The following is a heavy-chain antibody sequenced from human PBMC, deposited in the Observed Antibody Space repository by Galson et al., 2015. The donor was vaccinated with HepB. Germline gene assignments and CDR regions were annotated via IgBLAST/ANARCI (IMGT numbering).Heavy chain of an antibody. D-gene: IGHD5-12*01. CDR1: GFTFSSYS. Sequence: SLRLSCAASGFTFSSYSMNWVRQAPGKGLEWVSSISSSSSYIYYADSVKGRFTIYRDNAKNSLYLQMNSLRAEDTAVYYCARDSFSGYSLTGTSISGAVAPWSLSAQAHHQHLDYYYDMDVWGQGTTVTVSS. CDR3: ARDSFSGYSLTGTSISGAVAPWSLSAQAHHQHLDYYYDMDV. J-gene: IGHJ6*02. CDR2: ISSSSSYI. V-gene: IGHV3-21*01.